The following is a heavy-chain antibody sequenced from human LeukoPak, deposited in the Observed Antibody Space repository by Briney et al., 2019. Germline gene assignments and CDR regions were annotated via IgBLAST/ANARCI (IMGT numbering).Heavy chain of an antibody. CDR3: ARDRYYYDSSGYYQLDY. Sequence: NASETLSLTCTVSGGSISSYYWSWIRQPAGKGLEWIGRIHTSGSTNYNPSLKSRVTMSVDTSKNQFSLKLSSVTAADTAVYYCARDRYYYDSSGYYQLDYWGQGTLVTVSS. D-gene: IGHD3-22*01. J-gene: IGHJ4*02. CDR2: IHTSGST. V-gene: IGHV4-4*07. CDR1: GGSISSYY.